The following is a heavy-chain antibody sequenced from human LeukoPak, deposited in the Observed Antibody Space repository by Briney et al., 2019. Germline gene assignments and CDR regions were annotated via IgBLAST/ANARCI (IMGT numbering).Heavy chain of an antibody. V-gene: IGHV1-46*01. CDR1: GYTFTSYY. CDR3: ARALPRIAAAEEGDY. CDR2: INPSGGST. Sequence: ASVKVSCKASGYTFTSYYMHWVRQAPGQGLEWMGIINPSGGSTSYAQKFQGRVIMTRDMSTSTVYMELSSLRSEDTAVYYCARALPRIAAAEEGDYWGQGTLVTVSS. D-gene: IGHD6-13*01. J-gene: IGHJ4*02.